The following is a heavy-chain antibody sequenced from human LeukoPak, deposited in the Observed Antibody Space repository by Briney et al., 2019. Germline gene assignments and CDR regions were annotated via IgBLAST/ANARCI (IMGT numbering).Heavy chain of an antibody. CDR2: ISGSGGST. Sequence: GGTLRLSCAASGFTFSSYGMSWVRQAPGKGLEWVSAISGSGGSTYYADSVKGRFTISRDNAKNSLYLQMNSLRAEDTAVYYCARDPPRITIFGVVIMYFDYWGQGTLVTVSS. D-gene: IGHD3-3*01. CDR1: GFTFSSYG. CDR3: ARDPPRITIFGVVIMYFDY. V-gene: IGHV3-23*01. J-gene: IGHJ4*02.